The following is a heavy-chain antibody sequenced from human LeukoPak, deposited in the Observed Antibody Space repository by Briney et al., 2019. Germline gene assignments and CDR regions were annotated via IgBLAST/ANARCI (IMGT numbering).Heavy chain of an antibody. V-gene: IGHV3-23*01. J-gene: IGHJ4*02. CDR1: GFIFSSYA. D-gene: IGHD3-10*01. CDR3: AKDSSMVQGYFDY. CDR2: TSGSGGST. Sequence: GGSLRLSCAASGFIFSSYAMSWVRQAPGKGLEWVSATSGSGGSTYYAESVKGRFTISRDNSKNTVYLQMNSLRAEDTAVYYCAKDSSMVQGYFDYWGQGTLVTVSS.